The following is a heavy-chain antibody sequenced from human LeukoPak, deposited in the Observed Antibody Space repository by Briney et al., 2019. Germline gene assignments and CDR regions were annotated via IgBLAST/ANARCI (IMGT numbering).Heavy chain of an antibody. CDR2: IPYDGSNE. V-gene: IGHV3-30*02. CDR3: ARTTTFDY. J-gene: IGHJ4*02. Sequence: GGSLRLSCAASGFTFSSFGMHWVRQAPSKGLEWVAFIPYDGSNEYYADSVKGRFTISRDNSKNTLSLQMNSLRPEDTAVYYCARTTTFDYWGQGTLVTVSS. D-gene: IGHD1-7*01. CDR1: GFTFSSFG.